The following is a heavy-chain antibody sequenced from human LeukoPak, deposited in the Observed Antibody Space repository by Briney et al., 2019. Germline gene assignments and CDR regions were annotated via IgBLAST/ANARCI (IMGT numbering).Heavy chain of an antibody. CDR2: INHSGST. D-gene: IGHD3-22*01. V-gene: IGHV4-34*01. Sequence: SETLSLTCTVSGGSISSYYWSWIRQPPGKGLEWIGEINHSGSTNYNPSPKSRVTISVDTSKNQFSLKLSSVTAADAAVYYCASLYYYDSSGKPGGYWGQGTLVTVSS. J-gene: IGHJ4*02. CDR3: ASLYYYDSSGKPGGY. CDR1: GGSISSYY.